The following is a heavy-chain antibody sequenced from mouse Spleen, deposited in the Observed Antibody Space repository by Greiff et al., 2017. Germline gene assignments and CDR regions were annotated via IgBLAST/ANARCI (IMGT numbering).Heavy chain of an antibody. J-gene: IGHJ3*01. CDR3: AIERITTWFAY. D-gene: IGHD2-4*01. CDR2: IHPSDSDT. V-gene: IGHV1-74*01. Sequence: VQLQQPGAELVKPGASVKVSCKASGYTFTSYWMHWVKQRPGQGLEWIGRIHPSDSDTNYNQKFKGKATLTVDKSSSTAYMQLSSLTSEDSAVYYCAIERITTWFAYWGQGTLVTVSA. CDR1: GYTFTSYW.